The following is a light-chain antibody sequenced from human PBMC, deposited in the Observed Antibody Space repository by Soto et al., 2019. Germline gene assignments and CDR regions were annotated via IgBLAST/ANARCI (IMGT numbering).Light chain of an antibody. CDR3: QSYDTTNVV. CDR2: ENN. Sequence: NFMLTQPHSVPESPGKTVIISCTRSSGSIASNYVQWYQQRPGSGPTTVIYENNRRPSGVPDRFSGSIDTSSNSASLTISGLTTEDEADYCCQSYDTTNVVFGGGTKVTVL. CDR1: SGSIASNY. V-gene: IGLV6-57*04. J-gene: IGLJ2*01.